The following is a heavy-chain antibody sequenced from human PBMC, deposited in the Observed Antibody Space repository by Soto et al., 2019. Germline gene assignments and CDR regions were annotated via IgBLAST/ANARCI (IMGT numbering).Heavy chain of an antibody. Sequence: PSETLSLTCAVSGASITHYYWNWIRQSPGKGLEWIVSFSSTGTTNYNPSLKSRVTISVDTSKNQFSLKLSSVTAGDTAVYYWAIWWAIKGYFTYWGQGSLATVPS. D-gene: IGHD2-15*01. V-gene: IGHV4-59*08. CDR2: FSSTGTT. CDR1: GASITHYY. CDR3: AIWWAIKGYFTY. J-gene: IGHJ4*02.